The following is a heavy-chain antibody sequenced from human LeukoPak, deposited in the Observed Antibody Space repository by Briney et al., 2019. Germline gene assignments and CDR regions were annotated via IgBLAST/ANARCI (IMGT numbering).Heavy chain of an antibody. Sequence: GGSLRLSCAASGFSTRTYSMGWVRQAPGKGLEWVSYIGSTSIYADSVKGRFTISRDNAKNTLYLQMNSLRAEDTAVYYRAREGPPAGAGAFDDWGHRTPVTVSS. CDR1: GFSTRTYS. V-gene: IGHV3-48*01. D-gene: IGHD2-2*01. CDR3: AREGPPAGAGAFDD. J-gene: IGHJ4*01. CDR2: IGSTSI.